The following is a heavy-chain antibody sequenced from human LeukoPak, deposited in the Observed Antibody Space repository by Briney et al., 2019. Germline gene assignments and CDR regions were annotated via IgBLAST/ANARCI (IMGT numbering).Heavy chain of an antibody. D-gene: IGHD2-2*01. CDR2: ISAYNGNT. Sequence: ASVKVSCKASGYTFTSYGISWVRQAPGQGLEWMGWISAYNGNTNYAQKLQGRATMTTDTSTSTAYMELRSLRSDDTAVYYCAREGVGCSSTSCSAEAFDIWGQGTMVTVSS. CDR1: GYTFTSYG. CDR3: AREGVGCSSTSCSAEAFDI. V-gene: IGHV1-18*01. J-gene: IGHJ3*02.